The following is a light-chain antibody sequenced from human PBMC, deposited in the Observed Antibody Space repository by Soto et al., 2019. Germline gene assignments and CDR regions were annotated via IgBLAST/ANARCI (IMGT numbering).Light chain of an antibody. J-gene: IGKJ3*01. CDR2: DAA. CDR1: QDISNY. V-gene: IGKV1-33*01. CDR3: QQYDSLFS. Sequence: DIQITQAPSSLSSSVLYIFTITFQASQDISNYLNWYQQKPGKAPKLLIYDAATLETGVPSRFSGSGSGRHFTFTISSLQPEDVATYYCQQYDSLFSFGPGTKVDIK.